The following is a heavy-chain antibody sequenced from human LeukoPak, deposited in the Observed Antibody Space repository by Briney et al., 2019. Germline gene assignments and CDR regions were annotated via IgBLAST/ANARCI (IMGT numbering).Heavy chain of an antibody. Sequence: SETLSLTCTVSGGSISSYYWSWIRRPPGKGLKWIGNIYYSGYTTYSPSPRSRVTISVDTSKNQFSLKLSSVTAEATAVYYCARGNGTYMFDPWGQGTLVIVSS. CDR3: ARGNGTYMFDP. CDR2: IYYSGYT. V-gene: IGHV4-59*01. J-gene: IGHJ5*02. CDR1: GGSISSYY. D-gene: IGHD1-26*01.